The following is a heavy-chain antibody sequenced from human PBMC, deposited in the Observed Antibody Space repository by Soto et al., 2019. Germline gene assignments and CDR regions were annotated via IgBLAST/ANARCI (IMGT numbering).Heavy chain of an antibody. J-gene: IGHJ5*02. CDR1: GFTFSSYE. CDR2: ISSSGSTI. V-gene: IGHV3-48*03. Sequence: QSGGSLRLSCAASGFTFSSYEMNWVRQAPGKGLEWVSYISSSGSTIYYADSVKGRFTISRDNAKNSLYLQMNSLRAEDTAVYYCARVHYYDSSGFHWFDPWGQGTLVTVSS. CDR3: ARVHYYDSSGFHWFDP. D-gene: IGHD3-22*01.